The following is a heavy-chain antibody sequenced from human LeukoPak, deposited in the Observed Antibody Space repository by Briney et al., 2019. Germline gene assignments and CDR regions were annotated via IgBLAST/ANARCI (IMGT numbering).Heavy chain of an antibody. D-gene: IGHD4-17*01. J-gene: IGHJ5*02. CDR3: SRDPAYGDR. Sequence: GGSLRLSCAGSGFTFSSYNMNWIRQAPGKGLEWVSSISSRSISIYFADSVRGRFNVSRDDAKNSLYLQMSSLRVEDTAVYYCSRDPAYGDRWGQGTLVTVSS. CDR1: GFTFSSYN. CDR2: ISSRSISI. V-gene: IGHV3-21*01.